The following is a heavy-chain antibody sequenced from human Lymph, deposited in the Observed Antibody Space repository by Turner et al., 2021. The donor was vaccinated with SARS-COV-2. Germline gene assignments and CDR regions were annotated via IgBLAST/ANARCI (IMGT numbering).Heavy chain of an antibody. CDR2: INPSGDST. CDR3: ARVGPGGFDY. V-gene: IGHV1-46*01. CDR1: GYTFTSYY. Sequence: QLQLVQSGAEVKKPGASVKVSCKASGYTFTSYYLHWVRQAPGQGLEGRGIINPSGDSTSYAQKSQGRVNMTRDTSTSTVYMELSSLRYEDTAVYYCARVGPGGFDYWGQGTPGTVSS. J-gene: IGHJ4*02. D-gene: IGHD2-15*01.